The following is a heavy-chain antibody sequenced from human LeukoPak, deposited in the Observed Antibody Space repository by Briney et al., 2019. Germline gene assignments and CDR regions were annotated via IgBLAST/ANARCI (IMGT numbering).Heavy chain of an antibody. V-gene: IGHV3-30*02. CDR1: GFTFSSYG. CDR2: IRYDGSNK. Sequence: GGSLRLSCAASGFTFSSYGMHWVRRAPGKGLEWVAFIRYDGSNKYYADSVKGRFTISRDNSKNTLHLQMNSLRAEDTAVYYCAKGTFDPWGQGTLVTVSS. J-gene: IGHJ5*02. CDR3: AKGTFDP.